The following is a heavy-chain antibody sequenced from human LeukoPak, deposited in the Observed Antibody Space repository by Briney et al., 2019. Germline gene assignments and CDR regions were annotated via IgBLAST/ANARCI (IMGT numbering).Heavy chain of an antibody. Sequence: KPSETLSLTCTVSGDSINSDNYYWGWIRQAPGKGLEWIGNVYYNGNTYYSPSLKSRVTISVDTSKNQFSLKLSSVTAADTAVNYCARDRRAVAGRGYFDYWGQGTLVTVSS. CDR1: GDSINSDNYY. D-gene: IGHD6-19*01. V-gene: IGHV4-39*07. J-gene: IGHJ4*02. CDR2: VYYNGNT. CDR3: ARDRRAVAGRGYFDY.